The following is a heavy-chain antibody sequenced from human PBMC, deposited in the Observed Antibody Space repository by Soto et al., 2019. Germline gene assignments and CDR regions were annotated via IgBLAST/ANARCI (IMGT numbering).Heavy chain of an antibody. CDR2: ISYDGSNK. Sequence: QVQLVESGGGVVQPGRSLRLSCAASGFTFSSYAMHWVRQAPGKGLEWVAVISYDGSNKYYADSVKGRFTISRDNSKNTLYLQMNSLRADDTAVYYCARETVGFDYWGQGTLVTVSS. J-gene: IGHJ4*02. CDR1: GFTFSSYA. CDR3: ARETVGFDY. V-gene: IGHV3-30-3*01.